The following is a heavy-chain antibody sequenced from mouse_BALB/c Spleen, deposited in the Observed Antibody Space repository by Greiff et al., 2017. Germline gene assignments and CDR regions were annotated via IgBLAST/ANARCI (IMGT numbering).Heavy chain of an antibody. CDR3: ARGKYGNLDAMDY. V-gene: IGHV1-66*01. D-gene: IGHD2-10*02. CDR2: IFPGSGNT. Sequence: QVQLKESGPELVKPGASVKISCKASGYSFTSYYIHWVKQRPGQGLEWIGWIFPGSGNTKYNEKFKGKATLTADTSSSTAYMQLSSLTSEDSAVYVCARGKYGNLDAMDYWGQGTSVTVSS. J-gene: IGHJ4*01. CDR1: GYSFTSYY.